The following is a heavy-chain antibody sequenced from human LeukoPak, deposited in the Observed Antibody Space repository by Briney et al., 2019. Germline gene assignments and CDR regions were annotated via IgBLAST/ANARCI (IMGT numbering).Heavy chain of an antibody. CDR2: ISGSASRT. V-gene: IGHV3-23*01. CDR1: GFTFSNYG. J-gene: IGHJ4*02. Sequence: GGSLRLSCAASGFTFSNYGMNWVRQAPGKGLEWVSAISGSASRTYYADSVKGRFTISRDNSKNTLYLQMNSLRAEDTAVYYCAKDLSPLDDWGQGTLVTVSS. CDR3: AKDLSPLDD.